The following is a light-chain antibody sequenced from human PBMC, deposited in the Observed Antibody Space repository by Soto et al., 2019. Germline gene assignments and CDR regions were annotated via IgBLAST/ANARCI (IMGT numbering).Light chain of an antibody. CDR1: SSNIGSNT. CDR3: AAWDDSLNGVL. J-gene: IGLJ2*01. CDR2: TNN. Sequence: QSILTQPPSASVTPGQRVTISCSGSSSNIGSNTVNWYQQFPGTAPKLLIYTNNQRPSGVPGRFSGSKSGTSASLAISGLQSEDEADYYCAAWDDSLNGVLFGGGTKLTVL. V-gene: IGLV1-44*01.